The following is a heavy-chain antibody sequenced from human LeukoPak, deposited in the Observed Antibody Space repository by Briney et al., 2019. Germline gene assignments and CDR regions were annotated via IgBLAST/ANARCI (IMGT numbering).Heavy chain of an antibody. CDR1: GGSISSYY. J-gene: IGHJ4*02. CDR3: ARGHYGDYRPFDY. Sequence: SETLSLTCTVSGGSISSYYWSWIRQPPGKGLEWIGYIYCSGSTNYNPSLKSRVTISVDTSKNQFSLKLSSVTTADTAVYYCARGHYGDYRPFDYWGQGTLVTVSS. D-gene: IGHD4-17*01. V-gene: IGHV4-59*01. CDR2: IYCSGST.